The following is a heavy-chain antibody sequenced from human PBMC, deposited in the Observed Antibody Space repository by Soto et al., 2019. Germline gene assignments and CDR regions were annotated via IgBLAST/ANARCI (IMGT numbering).Heavy chain of an antibody. V-gene: IGHV3-9*01. CDR2: ISWNSGSI. Sequence: GGSVRLSCAASGFTFDDYAMHWVRQAPGKGLEWVSGISWNSGSIGYADSVKGRFTISRDNAKNSLYLQMNSLRAEDTALYYYAKDISKEGYNRGAFDIWGQGTMVTVSS. J-gene: IGHJ3*02. CDR3: AKDISKEGYNRGAFDI. CDR1: GFTFDDYA. D-gene: IGHD5-12*01.